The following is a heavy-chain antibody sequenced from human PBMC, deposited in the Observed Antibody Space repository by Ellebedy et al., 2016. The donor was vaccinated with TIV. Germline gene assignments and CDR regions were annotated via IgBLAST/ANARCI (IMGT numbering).Heavy chain of an antibody. Sequence: SETLSLTXTVSGGSISSHYWTWIRQPPGKGLEWIGYIYYSGSTNYNPSLKSRVTISVDTSKNQFSLKLSSVTAADTAMYYCARGEDTLVPHYWGQGTLVTVSS. CDR3: ARGEDTLVPHY. D-gene: IGHD3-10*01. V-gene: IGHV4-59*11. J-gene: IGHJ4*02. CDR1: GGSISSHY. CDR2: IYYSGST.